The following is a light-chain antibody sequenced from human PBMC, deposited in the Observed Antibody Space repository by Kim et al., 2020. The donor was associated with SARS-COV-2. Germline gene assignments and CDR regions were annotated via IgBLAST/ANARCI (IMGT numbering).Light chain of an antibody. J-gene: IGKJ2*01. CDR2: EAS. Sequence: EIVLTQSPGTLSLSPGERATLPCRASQSVGSSFLAWYQQKPGQAPTLLIYEASTRATGIPDRFSGSGSGTDFTLTISRLEPEDFAVYYCQQFGGSSYTFGQGTKLEI. CDR1: QSVGSSF. CDR3: QQFGGSSYT. V-gene: IGKV3-20*01.